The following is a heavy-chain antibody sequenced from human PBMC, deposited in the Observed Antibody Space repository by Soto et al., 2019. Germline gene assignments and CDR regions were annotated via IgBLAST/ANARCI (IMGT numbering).Heavy chain of an antibody. CDR2: IYTSGST. J-gene: IGHJ5*02. V-gene: IGHV4-4*07. Sequence: SETLSLTCTVSGGSMSGYYWSWIRQPAGKGLEWIGRIYTSGSTNFNPSFRSRVTMSVDTSKNQFSLKVTSVTAADTAVYYCARDGYPRWFEPWGQGTLLTVSS. CDR3: ARDGYPRWFEP. CDR1: GGSMSGYY. D-gene: IGHD5-18*01.